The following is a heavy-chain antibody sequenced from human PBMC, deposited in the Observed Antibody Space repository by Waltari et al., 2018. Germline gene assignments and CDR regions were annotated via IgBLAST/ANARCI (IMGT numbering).Heavy chain of an antibody. V-gene: IGHV3-9*01. Sequence: EVQLVESGGGLVQLGRSLRLSCAASGFTFEDYAMLWVRQAPGKGLEWVAGISWNSESIGYADSVQGRFTISRDNAKNSMFLQIHSLRPEDTALYYCVKDVLSDCGGDCYSEHWGQGTLLTVSS. D-gene: IGHD2-21*02. J-gene: IGHJ4*02. CDR1: GFTFEDYA. CDR3: VKDVLSDCGGDCYSEH. CDR2: ISWNSESI.